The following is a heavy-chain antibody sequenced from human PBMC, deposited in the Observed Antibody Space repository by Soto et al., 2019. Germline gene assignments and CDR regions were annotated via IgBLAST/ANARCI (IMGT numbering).Heavy chain of an antibody. J-gene: IGHJ4*02. CDR3: AKDQLRYCSGGSCYPNIDY. D-gene: IGHD2-15*01. Sequence: QVQLVESGGGVVQPGRSLRLSCAASGFTFSSYGMHWVRQAPGKGLEWVAVISYDGSNKYYADSVKGRFTISRDNSKNTLYLQMKSLRAEDTAVYYCAKDQLRYCSGGSCYPNIDYWGQGTLVTVSS. CDR2: ISYDGSNK. V-gene: IGHV3-30*18. CDR1: GFTFSSYG.